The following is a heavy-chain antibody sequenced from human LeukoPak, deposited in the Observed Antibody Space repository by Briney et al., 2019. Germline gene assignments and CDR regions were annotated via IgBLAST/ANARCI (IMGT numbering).Heavy chain of an antibody. J-gene: IGHJ4*02. Sequence: PGRSLRLSCAASGFSFDAYAMSWVRQAPGKGLEWVSSISETGRTTFYTDSVKGRFTISRDKSKSTLHLQMNRLRAEDTALYYCAKDHDKTDFYYYFDSWGQGTLVTVSS. V-gene: IGHV3-23*01. CDR3: AKDHDKTDFYYYFDS. D-gene: IGHD2-21*02. CDR1: GFSFDAYA. CDR2: ISETGRTT.